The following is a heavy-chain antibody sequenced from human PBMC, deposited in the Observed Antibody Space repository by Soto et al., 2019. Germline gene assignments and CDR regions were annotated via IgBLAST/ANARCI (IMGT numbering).Heavy chain of an antibody. J-gene: IGHJ3*02. Sequence: SETLSLTCIVSGGSIRSYYWSWIRQSPGKGLEWIGYIYYSGSTTYNPSLKSRVTMSVGTSENQFSLKLSSVTAADTAVYYCARYARRVGYKASSNDAFDICGPVTMVTVSS. CDR2: IYYSGST. D-gene: IGHD5-12*01. CDR1: GGSIRSYY. CDR3: ARYARRVGYKASSNDAFDI. V-gene: IGHV4-59*01.